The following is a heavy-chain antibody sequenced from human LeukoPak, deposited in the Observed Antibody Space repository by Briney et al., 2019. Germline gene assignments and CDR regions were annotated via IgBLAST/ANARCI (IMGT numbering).Heavy chain of an antibody. D-gene: IGHD2-21*02. Sequence: SETLSLTCTVSGGSITSSTYYWGWFRQPPGKGLEWIGSFYYDGRTYYSPSLKSRVTISGGTSKNHFSLKLSSVTAADTAVYYCARRAGDWAVNWVDPWGQGTLVTVSS. CDR2: FYYDGRT. J-gene: IGHJ5*02. CDR3: ARRAGDWAVNWVDP. V-gene: IGHV4-39*02. CDR1: GGSITSSTYY.